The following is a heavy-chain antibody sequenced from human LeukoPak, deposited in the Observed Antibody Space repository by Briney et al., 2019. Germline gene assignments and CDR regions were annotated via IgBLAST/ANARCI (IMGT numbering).Heavy chain of an antibody. CDR3: ARGNYGGDY. Sequence: ASVNVSCKASGYTFTSYAMHWVRQAPGQRLEWMGWINAGNGSTKYSQKFQGRVTMTRDTSTSTVYMELSSLRSEDTAVYYCARGNYGGDYWGQGTLVTVSS. J-gene: IGHJ4*02. V-gene: IGHV1-3*01. CDR2: INAGNGST. CDR1: GYTFTSYA. D-gene: IGHD4-23*01.